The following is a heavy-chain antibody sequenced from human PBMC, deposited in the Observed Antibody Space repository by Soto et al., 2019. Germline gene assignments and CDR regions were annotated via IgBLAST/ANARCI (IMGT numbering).Heavy chain of an antibody. D-gene: IGHD1-26*01. Sequence: SVKVSCKASGGTFSSYAISWVRQAPGQGLEWMGGIIPIFGTANYAQKFQGRVTITADESTSTAYMELSSLRSEDTAVYYCARESRWDAGLFDYWGQGTLVTVSS. V-gene: IGHV1-69*13. CDR3: ARESRWDAGLFDY. J-gene: IGHJ4*02. CDR1: GGTFSSYA. CDR2: IIPIFGTA.